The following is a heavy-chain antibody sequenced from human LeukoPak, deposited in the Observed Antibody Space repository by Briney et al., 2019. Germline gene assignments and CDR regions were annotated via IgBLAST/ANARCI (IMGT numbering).Heavy chain of an antibody. J-gene: IGHJ4*02. D-gene: IGHD6-13*01. CDR2: IIPIFGTA. Sequence: SVKVSCKASGGTFSSYAISWVRQAPGQGLEWMGGIIPIFGTADYAQKFQGRVTITADESTSTAYMELSSLRSEDTAVYYCASIAAAGTDYFDYWGQGTLVTVSS. CDR3: ASIAAAGTDYFDY. CDR1: GGTFSSYA. V-gene: IGHV1-69*13.